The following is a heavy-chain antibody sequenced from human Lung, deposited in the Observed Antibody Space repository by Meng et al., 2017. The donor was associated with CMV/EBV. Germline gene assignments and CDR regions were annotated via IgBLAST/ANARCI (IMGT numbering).Heavy chain of an antibody. CDR2: ISGNGGSP. CDR3: ARVIRRDQPYAYCSSTRCKPLED. J-gene: IGHJ4*02. V-gene: IGHV3-23*01. D-gene: IGHD2-2*01. CDR1: KFTFSNYA. Sequence: GESLKISCAASKFTFSNYAVSWVRQAPGKGLEWVSVISGNGGSPYYADSVTGRFTITRDNSKNELYLQMNNLRAEDTALYYCARVIRRDQPYAYCSSTRCKPLEDWGPGNXVTFDS.